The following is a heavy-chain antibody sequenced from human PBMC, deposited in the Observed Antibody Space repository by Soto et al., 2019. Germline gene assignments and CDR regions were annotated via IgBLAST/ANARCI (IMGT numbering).Heavy chain of an antibody. V-gene: IGHV1-69*06. CDR3: ARDRHRYSGYDWANY. CDR2: IIPIFGTA. CDR1: GGTFSSYA. D-gene: IGHD5-12*01. Sequence: GASVKVSCKASGGTFSSYAISWVRQAPGQGLEWMGGIIPIFGTANYAQKFQGRVTITADKSTSTAYMELSSMRSEDTAVYYCARDRHRYSGYDWANYWGHGTLVTVSS. J-gene: IGHJ4*01.